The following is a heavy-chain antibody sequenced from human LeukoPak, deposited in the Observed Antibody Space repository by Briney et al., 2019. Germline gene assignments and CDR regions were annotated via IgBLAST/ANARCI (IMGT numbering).Heavy chain of an antibody. J-gene: IGHJ4*02. CDR2: INPSGGST. D-gene: IGHD2-21*01. CDR1: GYTFTSYY. Sequence: ASVKVSCKASGYTFTSYYMHWVRQAPGQGLEWMGIINPSGGSTSYAQKFQGRVTMTRDTSTSTVYMELSSLRSEDTAVYYCATPPNGGDLNYYFDYWGQGTLVTVSS. CDR3: ATPPNGGDLNYYFDY. V-gene: IGHV1-46*01.